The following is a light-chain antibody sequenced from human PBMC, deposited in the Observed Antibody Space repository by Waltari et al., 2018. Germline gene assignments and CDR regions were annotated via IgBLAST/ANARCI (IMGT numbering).Light chain of an antibody. CDR1: QTISTW. Sequence: DIQMTQSPSTLSASVGDRVTITCRASQTISTWLAWYQQKPGKAPNLLIYKASSLESGVPSRFSGSGSGTEFTLTISSLQPVDFATYYCQQYKSYPLTFGQGTKVEIK. CDR3: QQYKSYPLT. J-gene: IGKJ1*01. V-gene: IGKV1-5*03. CDR2: KAS.